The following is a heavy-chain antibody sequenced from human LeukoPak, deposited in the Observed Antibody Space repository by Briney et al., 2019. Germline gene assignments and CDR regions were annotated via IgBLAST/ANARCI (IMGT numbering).Heavy chain of an antibody. D-gene: IGHD6-19*01. Sequence: SETLSLTCTVSGGSISSYYWSWVRQPPGKGLEWIGYIYYSGSTNYNPSLKSRVTISVDTSKNQFSLKVSSVTAADTAVYYCARDSGPRFDYWGQGTLVTVSS. J-gene: IGHJ4*02. V-gene: IGHV4-59*01. CDR2: IYYSGST. CDR3: ARDSGPRFDY. CDR1: GGSISSYY.